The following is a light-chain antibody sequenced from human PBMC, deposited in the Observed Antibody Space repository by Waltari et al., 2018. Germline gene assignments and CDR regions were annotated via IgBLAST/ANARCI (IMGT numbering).Light chain of an antibody. V-gene: IGKV3D-15*01. CDR2: DAS. J-gene: IGKJ1*01. CDR1: QSVSSR. CDR3: QQECNWT. Sequence: EIVMTQSPATLSLSPGERATLSCRASQSVSSRLVWYQQKPGQAPRLLIYDASSRATGIPDRFSGSGSGTEFTLTISSLEPEDVAVYFCQQECNWTFGQGTKVEIK.